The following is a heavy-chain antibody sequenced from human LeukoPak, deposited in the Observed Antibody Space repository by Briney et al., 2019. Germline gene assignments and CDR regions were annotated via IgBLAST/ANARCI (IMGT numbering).Heavy chain of an antibody. CDR1: GFSFSNYA. J-gene: IGHJ6*03. CDR2: LSGSAANI. CDR3: AKSGVPTNFFSYYYYMDV. V-gene: IGHV3-23*01. D-gene: IGHD3-3*01. Sequence: PGGSLRLSCAASGFSFSNYAMTWVRQAPGKGPEWVAALSGSAANIYYADSVKGRFSISRDNSKNTLYLQMNSLRPEDTAVYYCAKSGVPTNFFSYYYYMDVWGKGTTVTISS.